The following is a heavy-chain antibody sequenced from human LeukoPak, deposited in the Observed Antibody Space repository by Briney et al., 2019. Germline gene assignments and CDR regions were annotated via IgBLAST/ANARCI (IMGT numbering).Heavy chain of an antibody. V-gene: IGHV3-74*01. CDR1: GFTFSSYW. CDR3: ARGILAHYGMDV. Sequence: GGSLRLSCTASGFTFSSYWMHWGREAPGKGVVWVSRVKSDGSSTNYADSVKGRFTISRDNAKNTLYLQMNSLRVEDTAVYYCARGILAHYGMDVWGQGTTVTVSS. J-gene: IGHJ6*02. D-gene: IGHD5-18*01. CDR2: VKSDGSST.